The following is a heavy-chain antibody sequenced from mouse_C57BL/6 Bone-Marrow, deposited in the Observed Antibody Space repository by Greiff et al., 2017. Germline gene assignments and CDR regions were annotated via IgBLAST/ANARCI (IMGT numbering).Heavy chain of an antibody. V-gene: IGHV1-55*01. CDR1: GYTFTSYW. J-gene: IGHJ2*01. D-gene: IGHD1-1*01. CDR2: IYPGSGST. Sequence: LQQPGAELVKPGASVKMSCKASGYTFTSYWITWVKQRPGQGLEWIGDIYPGSGSTNYNEKFKSKATLTVDTSSSTAYMQLSSLTSEDSAVYYCARTVVATRWYFDYWGQGTTLTVSS. CDR3: ARTVVATRWYFDY.